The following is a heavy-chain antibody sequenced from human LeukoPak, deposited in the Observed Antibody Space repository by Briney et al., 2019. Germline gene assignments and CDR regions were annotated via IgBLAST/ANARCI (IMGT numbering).Heavy chain of an antibody. Sequence: ASVKVSCKASGYTFTGYYMHWVRQAPGQGLEWMGRINPNSGGTNYAQKFQGRVTMTRDTSISTAYMELSSLRSEDTAVYYCARKTSGSYFVWGQGTLVTVSS. CDR1: GYTFTGYY. V-gene: IGHV1-2*06. CDR3: ARKTSGSYFV. J-gene: IGHJ4*02. CDR2: INPNSGGT. D-gene: IGHD3-10*01.